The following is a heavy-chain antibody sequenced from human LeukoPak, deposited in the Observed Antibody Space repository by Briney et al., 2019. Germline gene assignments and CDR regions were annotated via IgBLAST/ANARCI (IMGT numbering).Heavy chain of an antibody. CDR2: IFYSGGP. V-gene: IGHV4-59*08. D-gene: IGHD2-2*01. Sequence: SETLSLTCTVSGGSISPYYWSWIRQPPGKGLELIGYIFYSGGPRYNPSLKSRVTMSVDTYANQFSLRLTSVTAADTAVYYSGRHRSAMATFDSWGQGILVTVSS. CDR3: GRHRSAMATFDS. CDR1: GGSISPYY. J-gene: IGHJ4*02.